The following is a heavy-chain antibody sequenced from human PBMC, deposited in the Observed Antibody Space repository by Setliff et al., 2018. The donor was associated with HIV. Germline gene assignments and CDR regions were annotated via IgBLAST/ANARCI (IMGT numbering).Heavy chain of an antibody. CDR1: GYTFTSYA. Sequence: ASVKVSCKASGYTFTSYAMNWVRQAPGQGLEWMGWINTNTGNPTYARGFTGRFVFSLDTSVSTAYLQISSLKAEDTAVYYCARDRITMVRGVIIASAYWGQGTLVTVSS. D-gene: IGHD3-10*01. V-gene: IGHV7-4-1*02. CDR3: ARDRITMVRGVIIASAY. CDR2: INTNTGNP. J-gene: IGHJ4*02.